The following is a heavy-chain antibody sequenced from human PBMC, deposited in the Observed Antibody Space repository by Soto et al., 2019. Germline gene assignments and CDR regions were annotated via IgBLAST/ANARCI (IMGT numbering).Heavy chain of an antibody. V-gene: IGHV3-7*01. CDR1: GFTFSSYW. CDR3: ATDVPYYDILTGYSLPFDY. D-gene: IGHD3-9*01. CDR2: INQNGSEK. Sequence: GGSLRLSCAASGFTFSSYWMSWVRQAPGKGREGVANINQNGSEKYYVDFVKGRFTISREKAKNALYLQMNSLRAEDTAVYYCATDVPYYDILTGYSLPFDYWGQGTLVTVSS. J-gene: IGHJ4*02.